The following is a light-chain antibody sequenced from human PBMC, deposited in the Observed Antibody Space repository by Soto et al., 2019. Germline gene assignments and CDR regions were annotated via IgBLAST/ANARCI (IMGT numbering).Light chain of an antibody. J-gene: IGKJ4*01. CDR3: QQYNNWPLT. Sequence: EIVMTQSPATLSVSPGERATLSCRASQSVNNNLAWYQQKPGQAPRLLIYGASNRATGIPARFSGTGSGTEFTLTISRLQSEDFAIYYCQQYNNWPLTFGGGTKVEIK. V-gene: IGKV3D-15*01. CDR2: GAS. CDR1: QSVNNN.